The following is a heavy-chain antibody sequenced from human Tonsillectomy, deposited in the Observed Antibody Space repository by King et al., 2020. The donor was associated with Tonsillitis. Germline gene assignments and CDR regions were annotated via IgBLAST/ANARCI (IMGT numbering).Heavy chain of an antibody. V-gene: IGHV3-30-3*01. CDR1: GFTFSSYA. Sequence: VQLVESGGGVVQPGRSLRLSCAASGFTFSSYAMHWVRQAPGKGLEWVAIISYDGSIKYYADSVKGRFTISRDNSKKTLSLQMNSLRAEDTAMFYCARDRGHCSGYYYYYGMDVWGQGTTVTVSS. CDR2: ISYDGSIK. CDR3: ARDRGHCSGYYYYYGMDV. D-gene: IGHD2-15*01. J-gene: IGHJ6*02.